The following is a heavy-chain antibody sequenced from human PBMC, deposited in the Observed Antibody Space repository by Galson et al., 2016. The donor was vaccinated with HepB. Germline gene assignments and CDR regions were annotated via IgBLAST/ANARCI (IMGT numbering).Heavy chain of an antibody. CDR3: ANSLMISTSQGRGST. Sequence: SLRLSCAASGFTFSSYSMNWARQAPGKGLEWVSSISSTTTYIYYADSVKGRFTISRDNAKNSVYLQMNSLRAEDTAVYYCANSLMISTSQGRGSTWGQGTLVTVSS. CDR2: ISSTTTYI. V-gene: IGHV3-21*01. CDR1: GFTFSSYS. D-gene: IGHD3/OR15-3a*01. J-gene: IGHJ4*02.